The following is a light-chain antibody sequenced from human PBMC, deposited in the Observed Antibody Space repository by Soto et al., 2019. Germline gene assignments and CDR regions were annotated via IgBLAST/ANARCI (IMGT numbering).Light chain of an antibody. CDR3: SSFTPTTWV. Sequence: QSVLTQPASVSGSPGQSITIPCTGTSSDVGANKYVSWYQQHPGKAPQLMIYEVSNRPSGVSNRFSGSKSGNTASLTSSGLQAEDEADYYCSSFTPTTWVFGGGTK. CDR2: EVS. J-gene: IGLJ3*02. V-gene: IGLV2-14*01. CDR1: SSDVGANKY.